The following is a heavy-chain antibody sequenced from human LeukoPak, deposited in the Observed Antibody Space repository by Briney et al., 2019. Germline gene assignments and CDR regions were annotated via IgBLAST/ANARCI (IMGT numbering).Heavy chain of an antibody. Sequence: GGSLRLSCAVSGLTFNNYAMSWVRQAPGKGLEWVSGISGRGASKYYADSVKGRFTISRDNSKNTLYLQMNSLRDEDTAVYYCAKFEFGFWGQGTLVTVSS. D-gene: IGHD3-16*01. J-gene: IGHJ4*02. CDR3: AKFEFGF. CDR2: ISGRGASK. V-gene: IGHV3-23*01. CDR1: GLTFNNYA.